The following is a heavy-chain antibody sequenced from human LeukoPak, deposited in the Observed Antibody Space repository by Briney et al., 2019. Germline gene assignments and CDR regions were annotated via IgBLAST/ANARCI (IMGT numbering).Heavy chain of an antibody. Sequence: GGSLRLSCAASGFTFSNHAMHWVRQAPGKGLEWVAVISYDGSSKYYGDSVKGRFTISRDNSKNTLYLQMNSLRPEDTAVYYCARDASSGGRLRDYWGQGTLVTVSS. V-gene: IGHV3-30-3*01. CDR1: GFTFSNHA. CDR2: ISYDGSSK. D-gene: IGHD2-15*01. J-gene: IGHJ4*02. CDR3: ARDASSGGRLRDY.